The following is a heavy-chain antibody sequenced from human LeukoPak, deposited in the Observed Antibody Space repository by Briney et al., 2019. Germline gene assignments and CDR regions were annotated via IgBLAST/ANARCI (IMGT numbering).Heavy chain of an antibody. D-gene: IGHD3-10*01. V-gene: IGHV4-61*02. CDR3: ARLVRGEINWFDP. J-gene: IGHJ5*02. CDR1: GGSISSGSYY. Sequence: SETLSLTCTVSGGSISSGSYYWSWIRQPAGKGLEWIGRIYTSGSTNYNPSLKSRVTISVDTSKNQFSLKLSSVTAADTAVYYCARLVRGEINWFDPWGQGTLVTVSS. CDR2: IYTSGST.